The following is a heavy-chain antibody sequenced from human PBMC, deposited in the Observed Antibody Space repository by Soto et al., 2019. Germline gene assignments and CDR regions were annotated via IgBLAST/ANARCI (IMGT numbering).Heavy chain of an antibody. V-gene: IGHV3-23*01. Sequence: GKGQEWVSAISGSGGSTYYADSVKGRFTISRDNSKNTLYLQMNSLRAEDTALFFRAEAGIRAGSTVSASLLNRSSDL. CDR2: ISGSGGST. D-gene: IGHD1-26*01. J-gene: IGHJ2*01. CDR3: AEAGIRAGSTVSASLLNRSSDL.